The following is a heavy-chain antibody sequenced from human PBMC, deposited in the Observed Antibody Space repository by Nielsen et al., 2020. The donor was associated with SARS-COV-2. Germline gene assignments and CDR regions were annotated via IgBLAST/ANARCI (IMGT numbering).Heavy chain of an antibody. CDR3: ARDAYDFPPNSFDY. V-gene: IGHV3-74*01. J-gene: IGHJ4*02. CDR1: GFTFSSYR. Sequence: GGSLRLSCAASGFTFSSYRMHWVRQAPGKGLVWVSRINSDGSSTSYADSVKGRFTISRDNAKNTLYLQMNSLRAEDTAVYYCARDAYDFPPNSFDYWGQGTLVTVSS. D-gene: IGHD3-3*01. CDR2: INSDGSST.